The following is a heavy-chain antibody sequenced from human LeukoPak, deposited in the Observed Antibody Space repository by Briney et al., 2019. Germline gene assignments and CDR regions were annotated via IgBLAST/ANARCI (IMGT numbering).Heavy chain of an antibody. CDR2: ISHDGSNK. Sequence: RSLRLSCAASGSTFISYAMHWVRQAPGKGLEWVAVISHDGSNKYYADSVKGRFTIFRDNSKNTLYLQMNSLRAEDTAVYYCARAGGITMIREVKVLDTFDIWGQGTMVTVSS. V-gene: IGHV3-30-3*01. J-gene: IGHJ3*02. CDR1: GSTFISYA. CDR3: ARAGGITMIREVKVLDTFDI. D-gene: IGHD3-22*01.